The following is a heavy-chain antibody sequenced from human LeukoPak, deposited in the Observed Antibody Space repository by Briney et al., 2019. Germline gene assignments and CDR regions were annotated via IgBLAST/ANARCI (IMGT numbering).Heavy chain of an antibody. Sequence: GASLRLSCAASGFTFSSYAMSRVRQAPGKGLEWVSANSGSGGSTYYADAVKGRFTIFRDNSKNTLYLQMNSLRAEDTAVYYCAKDGPRVEMATIMDYWGQGTLVTVSS. CDR3: AKDGPRVEMATIMDY. CDR1: GFTFSSYA. D-gene: IGHD5-24*01. CDR2: NSGSGGST. V-gene: IGHV3-23*01. J-gene: IGHJ4*02.